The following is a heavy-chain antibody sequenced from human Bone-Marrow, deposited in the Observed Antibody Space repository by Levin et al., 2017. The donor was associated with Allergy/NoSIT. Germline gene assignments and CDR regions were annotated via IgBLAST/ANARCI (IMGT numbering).Heavy chain of an antibody. J-gene: IGHJ6*02. CDR1: GFTFSTYW. CDR3: ARVMVGYYTTHYGMDV. V-gene: IGHV3-74*03. D-gene: IGHD3-3*01. CDR2: ISSDGSST. Sequence: GGSLRLSCAASGFTFSTYWMHWVRQVPGMGLVWVSRISSDGSSTTYADSVKGRFTISRDNAKNTLYLQLNSLRAEDTAVYYCARVMVGYYTTHYGMDVWGQGTTVTVSS.